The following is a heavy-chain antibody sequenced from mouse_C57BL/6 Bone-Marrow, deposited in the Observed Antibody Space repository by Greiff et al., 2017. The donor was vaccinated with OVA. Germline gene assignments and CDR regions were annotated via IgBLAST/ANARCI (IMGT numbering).Heavy chain of an antibody. D-gene: IGHD1-1*01. J-gene: IGHJ2*01. CDR2: IDPEDGDT. V-gene: IGHV14-1*01. Sequence: VQLQQSGAELVRPGPSVKLSCTASGFYIKDCYMHWWKQRPEQGLVGIGRIDPEDGDTDYAPKFQGKATMTADTSSNTAYLQLSSLTSEDTAVYYCTTVYYGSRYYFDYWGQGTTLTVSS. CDR3: TTVYYGSRYYFDY. CDR1: GFYIKDCY.